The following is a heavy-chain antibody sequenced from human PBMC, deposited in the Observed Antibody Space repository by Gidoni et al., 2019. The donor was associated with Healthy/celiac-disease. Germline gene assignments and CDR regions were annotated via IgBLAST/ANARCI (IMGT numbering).Heavy chain of an antibody. CDR3: AKDSMEGDYGTFDY. V-gene: IGHV3-23*01. CDR2: ISGSGGST. CDR1: GVTFSSYA. Sequence: EVQLLESGGGLVQPGGSLRLSCAAAGVTFSSYAMSWVRQSPGKGLEWVSAISGSGGSTYYADSVKGRFTISRDNSKNTLYLQMNSLRAEDTAVYYCAKDSMEGDYGTFDYWGQGTLVTVSS. J-gene: IGHJ4*02. D-gene: IGHD4-17*01.